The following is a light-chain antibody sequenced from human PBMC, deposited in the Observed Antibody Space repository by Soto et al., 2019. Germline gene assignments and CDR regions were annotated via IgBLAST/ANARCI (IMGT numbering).Light chain of an antibody. Sequence: QSMLTQPPSVSGAPGQRVTISCTGSSSNIGAGYGVHWYQQLPGTAPKLLIYANSNRPSGVPDRFSGSKSGTSASLAITGLQAEDEADYYCQSYDSSLSGVVFGGGTKLTVL. CDR1: SSNIGAGYG. CDR2: ANS. CDR3: QSYDSSLSGVV. J-gene: IGLJ2*01. V-gene: IGLV1-40*01.